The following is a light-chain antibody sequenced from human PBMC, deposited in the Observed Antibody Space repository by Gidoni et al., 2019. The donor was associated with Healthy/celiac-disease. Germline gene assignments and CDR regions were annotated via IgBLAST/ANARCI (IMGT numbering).Light chain of an antibody. V-gene: IGKV4-1*01. CDR2: WAS. J-gene: IGKJ5*01. Sequence: DIVMTPSPDSLAVSLGERATINCKSSQSVLYSSNNKNYLAWYQQKPGQPPKLLIYWASTRESGVPDRFGGSGSGTDFTLTISSLQAEDVAVYYCQQYYSTMITFGQGTRLEIK. CDR3: QQYYSTMIT. CDR1: QSVLYSSNNKNY.